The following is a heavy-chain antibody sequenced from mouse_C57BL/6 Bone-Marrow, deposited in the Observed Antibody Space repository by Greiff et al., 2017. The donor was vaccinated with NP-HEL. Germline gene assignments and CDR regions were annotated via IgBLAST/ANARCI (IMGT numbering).Heavy chain of an antibody. CDR2: IDPENGDT. D-gene: IGHD2-4*01. CDR1: GFNIKDDY. V-gene: IGHV14-4*01. CDR3: TRYYDYDRAFAY. Sequence: VQLQQSGAELVRPGASVKLSCTASGFNIKDDYMHWVKQRPEQGLEWIGWIDPENGDTEYASKFQGKATITAATSSNTAYLQLSSLTSEDTAVYYCTRYYDYDRAFAYWGQGTLVTVSA. J-gene: IGHJ3*01.